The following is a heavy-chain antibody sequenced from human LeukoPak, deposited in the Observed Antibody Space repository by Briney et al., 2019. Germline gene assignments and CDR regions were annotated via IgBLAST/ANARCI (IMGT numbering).Heavy chain of an antibody. CDR1: GFTFSTYT. J-gene: IGHJ4*02. Sequence: PGGSLRLSCAASGFTFSTYTMNWVRQAPGKGLEWVSYISSSISTIYYADSVKGRFTISRDNAKNSLYLQMNSLRAEDTAVYYCAKDRRAWNDGRTYYFDYWGQGTLVTVSS. CDR2: ISSSISTI. V-gene: IGHV3-48*04. CDR3: AKDRRAWNDGRTYYFDY. D-gene: IGHD1-1*01.